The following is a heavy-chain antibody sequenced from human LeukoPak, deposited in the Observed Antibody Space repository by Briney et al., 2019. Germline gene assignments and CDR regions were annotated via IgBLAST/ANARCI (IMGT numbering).Heavy chain of an antibody. D-gene: IGHD6-13*01. CDR1: GGSISSGGYY. J-gene: IGHJ4*02. CDR2: IYYSGST. Sequence: SETLSLTCTVSGGSISSGGYYWSWIRQHPGKGLEWIGYIYYSGSTYYNPSLKSRVTISVDTSKNQFSLKLSSVTAADTAVYYCARQKEQQLAGGDWRYYFDYWGQGTLVTVSS. CDR3: ARQKEQQLAGGDWRYYFDY. V-gene: IGHV4-39*01.